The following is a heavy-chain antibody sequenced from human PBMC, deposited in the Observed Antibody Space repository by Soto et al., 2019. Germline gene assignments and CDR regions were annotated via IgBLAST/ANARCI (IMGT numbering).Heavy chain of an antibody. CDR1: GGTFSSYT. CDR3: ARGGYYDTFGDAFDI. Sequence: QVQLVQSGAEVKKPGSSVKVSCKASGGTFSSYTISWVRQAPGQGLEWMGRIIPILGIANYAQKFQGRVTITADKSTSTAYMGLSSLRSEDTAVYYCARGGYYDTFGDAFDIWGQGTMVTVSS. J-gene: IGHJ3*02. CDR2: IIPILGIA. V-gene: IGHV1-69*02. D-gene: IGHD3-9*01.